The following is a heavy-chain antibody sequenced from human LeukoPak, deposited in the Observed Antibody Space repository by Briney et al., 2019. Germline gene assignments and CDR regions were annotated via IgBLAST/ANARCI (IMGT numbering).Heavy chain of an antibody. Sequence: GGSLRLSCAASGFTFSSYGMHWVRQAPGKGLEWVAVISYDGSNKYYADSVKGRFTTSRDNSKNTLYLQMNSLRAEDTAVYYCAKEDYDSSGYFDYWGQGTLVTVSS. J-gene: IGHJ4*02. V-gene: IGHV3-30*18. D-gene: IGHD3-22*01. CDR2: ISYDGSNK. CDR1: GFTFSSYG. CDR3: AKEDYDSSGYFDY.